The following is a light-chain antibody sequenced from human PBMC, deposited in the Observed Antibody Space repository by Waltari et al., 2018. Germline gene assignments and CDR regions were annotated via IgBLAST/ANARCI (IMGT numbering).Light chain of an antibody. J-gene: IGKJ4*01. CDR2: FAS. CDR1: QSIDYS. V-gene: IGKV6-21*01. Sequence: EIVLTQSPDFQSMPPKEKVTITCRASQSIDYSLHWYQQKPGQSPKVLIKFASQSFSGVPSRFSGSGSGRDFTLTISSREAEDAAMYYCLQTYSSPLTFGGGTKVEIK. CDR3: LQTYSSPLT.